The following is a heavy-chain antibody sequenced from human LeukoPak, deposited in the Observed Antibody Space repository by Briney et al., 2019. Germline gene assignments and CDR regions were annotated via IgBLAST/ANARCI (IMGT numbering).Heavy chain of an antibody. CDR3: ATNLPTWFGELLGPLLDAFDI. D-gene: IGHD3-10*01. CDR2: MNPNSGNT. V-gene: IGHV1-8*01. Sequence: ASVKVSCKASGYTFTSYDINWVRQATGQGLEWMGWMNPNSGNTGYAQKFQGRVTMTRNTSISTAYMELSSLRSEDTAVYYCATNLPTWFGELLGPLLDAFDIWGQGTMVTVSS. J-gene: IGHJ3*02. CDR1: GYTFTSYD.